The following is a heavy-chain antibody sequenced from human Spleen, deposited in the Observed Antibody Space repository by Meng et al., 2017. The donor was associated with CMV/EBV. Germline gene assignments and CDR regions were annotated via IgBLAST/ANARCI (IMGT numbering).Heavy chain of an antibody. D-gene: IGHD1-26*01. CDR2: ISAYNGNT. CDR3: AKDGGTFYNYFDY. J-gene: IGHJ4*02. Sequence: ASVKVSCKASGYTFINYGIHWVRQAPGQGLEWMGWISAYNGNTNYAQNFQDRVTMTTDTSTSTAYMELRSLRSDDTAVYYCAKDGGTFYNYFDYWGQGTLVTVSS. V-gene: IGHV1-18*01. CDR1: GYTFINYG.